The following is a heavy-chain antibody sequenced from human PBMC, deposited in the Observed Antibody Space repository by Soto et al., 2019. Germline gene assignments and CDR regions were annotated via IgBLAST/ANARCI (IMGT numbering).Heavy chain of an antibody. D-gene: IGHD3-3*01. CDR3: AALGCYDFWSGYSDYYYYGMDV. CDR1: GGSISSSSYY. Sequence: PSETLSLTCTVSGGSISSSSYYWGWIRQPPGKGLEWIGSIYYSASTYYNPSLKSRVTISADTTKNQFSLKLSSVTAADTAVYYCAALGCYDFWSGYSDYYYYGMDVCGQGTTVTVSS. J-gene: IGHJ6*02. CDR2: IYYSAST. V-gene: IGHV4-39*01.